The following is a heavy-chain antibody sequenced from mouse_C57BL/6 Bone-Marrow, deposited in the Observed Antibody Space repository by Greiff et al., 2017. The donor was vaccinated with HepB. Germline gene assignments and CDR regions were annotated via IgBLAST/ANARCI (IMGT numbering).Heavy chain of an antibody. CDR1: GYTFTSYW. J-gene: IGHJ4*01. Sequence: VQLQQPGAELVKPGASVKLSCKASGYTFTSYWMHWVQQRPGRGLEWIGRIDPNSGGTKYNEKFKSKATLTVDKPSSTAYMQLSSLTSEDSAVYYCARYTTVVDYYAMDYWGQGASVTVSS. CDR3: ARYTTVVDYYAMDY. D-gene: IGHD1-1*01. CDR2: IDPNSGGT. V-gene: IGHV1-72*01.